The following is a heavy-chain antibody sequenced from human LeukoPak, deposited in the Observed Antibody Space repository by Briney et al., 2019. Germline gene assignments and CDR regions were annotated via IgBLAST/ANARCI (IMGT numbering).Heavy chain of an antibody. J-gene: IGHJ6*03. CDR1: GYTFTSYG. CDR2: ISAYNGNT. CDR3: ARVVPSGSYYYYYMDV. Sequence: GASVKVSCKASGYTFTSYGISWVRQAPGQGLEWMGWISAYNGNTNYAQKLQGRVTITADESTSTAYMELSSLRSEDTAVYYCARVVPSGSYYYYYMDVWGKGTTVTVSS. V-gene: IGHV1-18*01. D-gene: IGHD1-26*01.